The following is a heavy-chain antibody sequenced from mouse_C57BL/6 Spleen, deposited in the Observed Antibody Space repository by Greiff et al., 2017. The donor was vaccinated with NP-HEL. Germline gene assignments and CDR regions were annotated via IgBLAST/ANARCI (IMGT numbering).Heavy chain of an antibody. CDR1: GYTFTSYW. J-gene: IGHJ1*03. CDR3: ARDYYGHWYFDV. CDR2: IYPGSGST. D-gene: IGHD1-1*01. V-gene: IGHV1-55*01. Sequence: QVQLQQSGAELVKPGASVKMSCKASGYTFTSYWITWVKQRPGQGLEWIGDIYPGSGSTNYNGKFKGKATLTADKSSSTAYMQLSSLTSEDSAVYFCARDYYGHWYFDVWGTGTTVTVSS.